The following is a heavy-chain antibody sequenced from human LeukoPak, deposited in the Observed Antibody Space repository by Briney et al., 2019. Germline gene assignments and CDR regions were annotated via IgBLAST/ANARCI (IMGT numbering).Heavy chain of an antibody. CDR2: IYYSGST. Sequence: PSQTLSLTCTVSGGSISSGGYYWRWIRQHPGKGLEWIVYIYYSGSTYYNPSLKTRVTISVDNSKIQLTLKLSSVTAADTAVDYCARDGGSGSYSDAFDIWGQGTMVTVSS. D-gene: IGHD3-10*01. J-gene: IGHJ3*02. CDR3: ARDGGSGSYSDAFDI. CDR1: GGSISSGGYY. V-gene: IGHV4-31*03.